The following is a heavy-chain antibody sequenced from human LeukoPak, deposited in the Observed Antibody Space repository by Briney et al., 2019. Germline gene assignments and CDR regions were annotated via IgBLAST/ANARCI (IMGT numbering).Heavy chain of an antibody. CDR3: AKDISSARDYDFWSGYYGRGVGFDY. CDR2: ISSSRSYI. CDR1: GFTFSSFT. J-gene: IGHJ4*02. Sequence: PGGSLRLSCAASGFTFSSFTMNWVRQAPGKGLEWVSSISSSRSYIYSADSVKGRFTISRDNDKNSLYLQMNSLRAEDTALYYCAKDISSARDYDFWSGYYGRGVGFDYWGQGTLVTVSS. D-gene: IGHD3-3*01. V-gene: IGHV3-21*04.